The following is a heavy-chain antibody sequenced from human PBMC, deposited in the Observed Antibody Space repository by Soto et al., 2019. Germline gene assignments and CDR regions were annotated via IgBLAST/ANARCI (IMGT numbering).Heavy chain of an antibody. D-gene: IGHD2-2*01. CDR1: GYTFTPFW. Sequence: EVQLVQSGAEVKKAGESLRISCTGFGYTFTPFWISWVRQMPGRGLEWMGRIDPRDSYTKYSPSFEGHVIISVDQSTRTAYLQWGSLKASDTAMYYCARLYCSSSTCDSWFDPWGQGTLVTVSS. CDR2: IDPRDSYT. V-gene: IGHV5-10-1*03. J-gene: IGHJ5*02. CDR3: ARLYCSSSTCDSWFDP.